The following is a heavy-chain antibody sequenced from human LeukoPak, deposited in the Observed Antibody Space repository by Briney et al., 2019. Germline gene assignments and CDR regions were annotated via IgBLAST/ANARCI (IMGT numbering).Heavy chain of an antibody. CDR2: ISYDGSNK. Sequence: GGSLRLSCAASGFTFSSYAMHWVRQAPGKGLEWVAVISYDGSNKYYADSVKGRFTISRDNPKNTLYLQMNSLRAEDTAVYYCARESLNDYGDYHYDYWGQGTLVTVSS. V-gene: IGHV3-30-3*01. D-gene: IGHD4-17*01. J-gene: IGHJ4*02. CDR1: GFTFSSYA. CDR3: ARESLNDYGDYHYDY.